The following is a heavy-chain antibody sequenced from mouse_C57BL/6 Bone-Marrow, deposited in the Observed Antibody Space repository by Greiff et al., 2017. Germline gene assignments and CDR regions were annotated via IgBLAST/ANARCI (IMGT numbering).Heavy chain of an antibody. D-gene: IGHD1-1*01. V-gene: IGHV1-64*01. CDR3: ASSGVYYCSSSHWYFDV. Sequence: VQLQQPGAELVKPGASVKLSCKASGYTFTSYGMHWVKQRPGQGLEWIGMIHPNSGSTNYNEKFKSKATLTVDKSSSTAYMQLSSLTTEDSAVYYGASSGVYYCSSSHWYFDVWGTGTTVTVSS. J-gene: IGHJ1*03. CDR1: GYTFTSYG. CDR2: IHPNSGST.